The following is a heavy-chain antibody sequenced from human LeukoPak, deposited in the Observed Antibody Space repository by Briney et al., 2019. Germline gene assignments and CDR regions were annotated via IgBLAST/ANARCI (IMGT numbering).Heavy chain of an antibody. J-gene: IGHJ4*02. V-gene: IGHV4-4*07. Sequence: PSETLSLTCTVSGGSISGYYWSWIRQPAGKGLEWIGRIYTSGSTNYNPSLKSRVTMSVDTSKNQFSLKLSSVTAADTAVYYCAREYYYDSSGCYDYWGQGTLVTVSS. CDR3: AREYYYDSSGCYDY. CDR2: IYTSGST. CDR1: GGSISGYY. D-gene: IGHD3-22*01.